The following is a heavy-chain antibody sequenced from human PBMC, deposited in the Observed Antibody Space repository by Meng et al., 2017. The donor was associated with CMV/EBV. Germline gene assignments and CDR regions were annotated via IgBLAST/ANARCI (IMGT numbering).Heavy chain of an antibody. J-gene: IGHJ5*02. CDR3: ARERKGDGWFDP. CDR1: GYTFTSYD. Sequence: ASVKVSCKASGYTFTSYDINWVRQATGQGLEWVGCINCDTGGTKYAQKFQDRVTMTRDTSISAAYMDLSRLRADDTAVYYCARERKGDGWFDPWGQGTLVTVSS. CDR2: INCDTGGT. D-gene: IGHD3-16*01. V-gene: IGHV1-2*02.